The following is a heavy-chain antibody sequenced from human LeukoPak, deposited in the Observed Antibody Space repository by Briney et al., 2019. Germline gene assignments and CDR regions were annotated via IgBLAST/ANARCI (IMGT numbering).Heavy chain of an antibody. Sequence: AAPLKVSCKASGYTFTGYYMHWVRQSPEQELEWMGWINPNSGGTNYAQKFQGRVTMTRDTSISTAYMELSRLRSDDTAVYYCARDLQLREMATMVFDYWGQGTLVTVSS. CDR3: ARDLQLREMATMVFDY. J-gene: IGHJ4*02. CDR2: INPNSGGT. CDR1: GYTFTGYY. V-gene: IGHV1-2*02. D-gene: IGHD5-24*01.